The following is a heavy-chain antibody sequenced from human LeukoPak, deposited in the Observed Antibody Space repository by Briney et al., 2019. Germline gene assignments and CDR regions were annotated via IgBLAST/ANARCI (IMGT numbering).Heavy chain of an antibody. CDR3: AKSQANYDILTGGMDV. J-gene: IGHJ6*03. CDR1: GFTFSSYG. D-gene: IGHD3-9*01. V-gene: IGHV3-30*18. CDR2: ISYDGSNK. Sequence: PGRSLRLSCAASGFTFSSYGMHWVRQAPGKGLEWVAVISYDGSNKYYADSVKGRFTISRDNSKNTLYLQMNSLRAEDTAVYYCAKSQANYDILTGGMDVWGKGTTVTVSS.